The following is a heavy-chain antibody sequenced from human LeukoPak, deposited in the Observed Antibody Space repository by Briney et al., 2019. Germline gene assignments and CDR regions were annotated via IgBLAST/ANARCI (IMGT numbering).Heavy chain of an antibody. CDR3: AKDRSLLYGTDAFDI. J-gene: IGHJ3*02. D-gene: IGHD3-10*01. CDR1: GFTFSSYG. CDR2: ISYDGSNK. V-gene: IGHV3-30*18. Sequence: TGGSLRLSCAASGFTFSSYGMHWVRQAPGKGLEWVAVISYDGSNKYYADSVKGRLTISRDNSKNTLYLQMNGLRAEDTAVYYCAKDRSLLYGTDAFDIWGQGTMVTVSS.